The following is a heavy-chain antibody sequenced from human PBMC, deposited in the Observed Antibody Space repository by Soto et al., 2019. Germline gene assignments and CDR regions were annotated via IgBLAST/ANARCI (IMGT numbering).Heavy chain of an antibody. Sequence: SVKVSCKASGGTFSSYAISWVRQAPGQGLEWMGGIIPIFGTANYAQKFQGRVTITADESTSTAYMELSSLRSEDTAVYYCARACIAAVWHYYYYGMDVWGQGTTVTVSS. J-gene: IGHJ6*02. V-gene: IGHV1-69*13. CDR2: IIPIFGTA. CDR1: GGTFSSYA. CDR3: ARACIAAVWHYYYYGMDV. D-gene: IGHD6-13*01.